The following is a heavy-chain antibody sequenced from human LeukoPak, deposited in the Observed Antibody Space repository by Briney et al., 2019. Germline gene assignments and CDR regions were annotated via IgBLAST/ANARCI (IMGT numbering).Heavy chain of an antibody. J-gene: IGHJ6*03. CDR2: TYYRSKWYN. D-gene: IGHD2-2*01. CDR1: GDSVSSNSAA. V-gene: IGHV6-1*01. Sequence: SQTLSLTCAISGDSVSSNSAAWNWIRQSPSRGLEWLGRTYYRSKWYNDYAVSVKSRITINPDTSKNQFSLQLNSVTPEDTAVYYCARELGVVPAQEDYYYYYYMDVWGKGTTVTVSS. CDR3: ARELGVVPAQEDYYYYYYMDV.